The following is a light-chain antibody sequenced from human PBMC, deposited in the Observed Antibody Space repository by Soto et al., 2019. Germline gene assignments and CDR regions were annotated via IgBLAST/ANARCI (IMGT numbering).Light chain of an antibody. CDR2: KAS. CDR1: QNINNW. J-gene: IGKJ1*01. Sequence: DIQMTQSPSTLSASVGDRVTITCRASQNINNWLDWYQQKQGKVPKLLMYKASTLETGVPSSCSGCGSGTEFTLTIINLQPDAFEYYYCHHFPPWTFGQGTKVEIK. V-gene: IGKV1-5*03. CDR3: HHFPPWT.